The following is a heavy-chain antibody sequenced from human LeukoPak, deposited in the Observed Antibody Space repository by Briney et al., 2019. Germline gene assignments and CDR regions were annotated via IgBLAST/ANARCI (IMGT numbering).Heavy chain of an antibody. CDR3: ARGLHYYDSREHWFDP. V-gene: IGHV1-69*13. CDR2: IIPIFGTA. D-gene: IGHD3-22*01. J-gene: IGHJ5*02. CDR1: GGTFSSYA. Sequence: SVKVSCKASGGTFSSYAISWVRQATGQGLEWMGGIIPIFGTANYAQKFQGRVTITADESTSTAYMELSSLRSEDTAVYYCARGLHYYDSREHWFDPWGQGTLVTVSS.